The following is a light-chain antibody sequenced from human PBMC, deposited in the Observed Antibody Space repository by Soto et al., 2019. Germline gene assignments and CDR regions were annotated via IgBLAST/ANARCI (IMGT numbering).Light chain of an antibody. J-gene: IGLJ1*01. V-gene: IGLV2-14*01. Sequence: QSVLTQPASVSGSPGQSITISCTGTSSDVGGYNYVSWYQPHPGKAPKLMIYDVSNRPSGVSNRFSGSKSGNTASLTISGLQAEDEADYYCSSDTSSSTLYVFGTGTKLTVL. CDR2: DVS. CDR1: SSDVGGYNY. CDR3: SSDTSSSTLYV.